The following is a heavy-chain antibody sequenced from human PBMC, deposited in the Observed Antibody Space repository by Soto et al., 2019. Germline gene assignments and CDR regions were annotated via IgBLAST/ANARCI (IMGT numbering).Heavy chain of an antibody. CDR3: ARHRYYDFWSGRNWFDP. Sequence: SETLSLTCTVSGGSISSNSYYWGWIRQPPGKGLEWIGSIYYSGSTYYNPSLKSRVTISVDTSKNQFSLKLSSVTAADTAVYYCARHRYYDFWSGRNWFDPWGQGTLVTVSS. D-gene: IGHD3-3*01. J-gene: IGHJ5*02. V-gene: IGHV4-39*01. CDR2: IYYSGST. CDR1: GGSISSNSYY.